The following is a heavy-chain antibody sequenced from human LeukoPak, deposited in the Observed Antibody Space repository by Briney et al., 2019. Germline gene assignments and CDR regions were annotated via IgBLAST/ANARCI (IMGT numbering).Heavy chain of an antibody. CDR1: GGSISSYY. D-gene: IGHD6-6*01. J-gene: IGHJ4*02. Sequence: PSETLSLTCTVSGGSISSYYWSWIRQPPGKGLEWIGYIYYSGSTNYNPSLKSRVTISVDTSKNQFSLKLSSVTAADTAVYYCARGRRGSSYYFDYWGQGTLVTVSS. V-gene: IGHV4-59*01. CDR3: ARGRRGSSYYFDY. CDR2: IYYSGST.